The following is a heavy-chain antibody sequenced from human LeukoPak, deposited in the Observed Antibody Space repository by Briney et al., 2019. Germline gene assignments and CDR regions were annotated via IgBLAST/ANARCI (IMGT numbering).Heavy chain of an antibody. Sequence: PGGSLRLSCAASGFTFSSYSVNWVRQAPGKGLEWVSAISGSGGSTYYADSVKGRFTISRDNSKNTLYLQMNSLRAEDTAVYYCAKQRWELLLGYYYYYMDVWGKGTTVTISS. CDR1: GFTFSSYS. CDR3: AKQRWELLLGYYYYYMDV. D-gene: IGHD1-26*01. CDR2: ISGSGGST. J-gene: IGHJ6*03. V-gene: IGHV3-23*01.